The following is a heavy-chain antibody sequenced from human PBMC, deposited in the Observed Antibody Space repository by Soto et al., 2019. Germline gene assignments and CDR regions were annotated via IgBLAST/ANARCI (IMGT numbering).Heavy chain of an antibody. CDR2: ISYDGSNK. J-gene: IGHJ6*02. D-gene: IGHD6-13*01. CDR1: GFTFSSYA. CDR3: SAAPVYYYYGMDV. Sequence: GGSLRLSCAASGFTFSSYAMHWVRQAPGKGLGWVAVISYDGSNKYYADSVKGRFTISRDNSKNTLYLQMNSLRAEDTAVYYCSAAPVYYYYGMDVWGQGTTVTVSS. V-gene: IGHV3-30-3*01.